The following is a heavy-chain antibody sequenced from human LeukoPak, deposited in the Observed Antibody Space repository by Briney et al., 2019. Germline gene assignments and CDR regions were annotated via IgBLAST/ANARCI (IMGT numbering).Heavy chain of an antibody. CDR2: ISTSSRNI. CDR3: ARVTVTTFSPTDYMDV. CDR1: GFTFSSYE. V-gene: IGHV3-21*01. Sequence: GGSLRLSCAASGFTFSSYEMNWVRQAPGKGLEWVSCISTSSRNIFQADSVKGRFTISRDNAKNSLYLQMNSLRAEDTAVYYCARVTVTTFSPTDYMDVWGKGTTVTITS. D-gene: IGHD4-17*01. J-gene: IGHJ6*03.